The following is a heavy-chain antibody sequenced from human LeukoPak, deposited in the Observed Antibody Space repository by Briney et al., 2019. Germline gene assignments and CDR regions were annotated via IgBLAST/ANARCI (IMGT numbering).Heavy chain of an antibody. D-gene: IGHD6-13*01. CDR2: INSDGRRT. Sequence: GGSVRLSCAASGFTFSSYWMHWVRQAPGKGLVWVSNINSDGRRTSYADSVKGRFTISRDNAKNTLYLQMNSLRAEDTAVYYCARESMELVRFDFWGQGTLVTVSS. CDR1: GFTFSSYW. V-gene: IGHV3-74*01. CDR3: ARESMELVRFDF. J-gene: IGHJ4*02.